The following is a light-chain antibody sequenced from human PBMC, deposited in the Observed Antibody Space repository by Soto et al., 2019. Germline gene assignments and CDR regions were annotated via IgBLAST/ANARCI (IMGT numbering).Light chain of an antibody. V-gene: IGKV3-20*01. CDR3: QQYYSSPPT. CDR2: GAS. Sequence: EIVLTQSPGTLSLSPGEIATLSCRASQSVSSSYLAWYQQKPGQAPRLLIYGASSRATGIPDRFSGSGSGTHFTLTITSLQAEDVAVYYCQQYYSSPPTFGQGTKVDIK. CDR1: QSVSSSY. J-gene: IGKJ1*01.